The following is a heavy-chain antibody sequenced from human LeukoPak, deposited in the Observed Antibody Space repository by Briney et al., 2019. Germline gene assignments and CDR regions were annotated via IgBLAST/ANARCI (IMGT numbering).Heavy chain of an antibody. CDR1: GGTFSSYA. Sequence: SVKVSCKASGGTFSSYAISWVRQAPGQGLEWMGRIIPILGIANYAQKFQGKVTITADKSTSTAYMELSSLRSEDTAVYYCARGSYYDFWSGPGPYYFDYWGQGTLVTVSS. CDR3: ARGSYYDFWSGPGPYYFDY. J-gene: IGHJ4*02. D-gene: IGHD3-3*01. CDR2: IIPILGIA. V-gene: IGHV1-69*04.